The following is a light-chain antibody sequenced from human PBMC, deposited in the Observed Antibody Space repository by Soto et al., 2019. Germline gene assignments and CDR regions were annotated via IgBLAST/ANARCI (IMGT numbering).Light chain of an antibody. CDR3: CSYAGSSTS. V-gene: IGLV2-23*02. CDR1: SSDVGSYNL. CDR2: EVS. Sequence: QSALNQPASVSGSPGQSITISCTGTSSDVGSYNLVSWYQQHPGKAPKLMIYEVSKRPSGVSNRFSGSKSGNTASLTISGLQAEDEADYYCCSYAGSSTSFGTGTKLTVL. J-gene: IGLJ1*01.